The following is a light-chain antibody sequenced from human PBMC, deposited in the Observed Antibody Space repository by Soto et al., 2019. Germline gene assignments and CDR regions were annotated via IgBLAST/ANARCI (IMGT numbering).Light chain of an antibody. CDR3: QQYGSSPLT. V-gene: IGKV3-20*01. Sequence: ENVLTQSPGTLSLSPGERGTLSCRASQSVSSNYLAWYQQKPGQAPRLLIYGASSRATGIPDRFSGSGSGTDFTLTMSRLVPEDFAVYYCQQYGSSPLTFGGGTKVDIK. CDR2: GAS. J-gene: IGKJ4*01. CDR1: QSVSSNY.